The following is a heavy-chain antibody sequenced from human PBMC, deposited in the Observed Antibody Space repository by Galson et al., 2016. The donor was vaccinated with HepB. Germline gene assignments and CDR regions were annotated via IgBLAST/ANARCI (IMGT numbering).Heavy chain of an antibody. CDR2: TVHAGSK. Sequence: ETLSLTCIVSGDFNSGGSHYCAWIRQPPGKGLEWLALTVHAGSKYYTPSFRGRVTMSADMSDMSNARFSLGLTSVTAADTALYYWANGRRGLDFLDHWGQGTMVTVSS. J-gene: IGHJ4*02. D-gene: IGHD5-12*01. CDR3: ANGRRGLDFLDH. V-gene: IGHV4-39*01. CDR1: GDFNSGGSHY.